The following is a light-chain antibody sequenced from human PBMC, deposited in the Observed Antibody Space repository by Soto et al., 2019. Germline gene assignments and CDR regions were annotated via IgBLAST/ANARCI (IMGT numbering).Light chain of an antibody. V-gene: IGKV1-5*01. J-gene: IGKJ1*01. Sequence: DIQMTPCPASMYISVGDRFTINSRASHNINRWLAWYQQKPGKAPKLLIYDASRLESGVPSRFGGSGSGTEFTLSISSLQPVDFAIYYCQEYNSYSGTFGPGTKVDIK. CDR2: DAS. CDR1: HNINRW. CDR3: QEYNSYSGT.